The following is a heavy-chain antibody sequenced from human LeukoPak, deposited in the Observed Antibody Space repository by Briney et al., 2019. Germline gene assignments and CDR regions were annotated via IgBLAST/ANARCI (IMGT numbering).Heavy chain of an antibody. Sequence: SETLSLTCNVSGDSITSDYWSWIRQSPEKGLEWIGFIFYSGTTSYNPSLQSRVTISMDTSKSQFSLKLSSVTAADTAVYYCARTRPQDHATSYMDVWGKGTTVTDSS. D-gene: IGHD1-26*01. V-gene: IGHV4-59*08. CDR3: ARTRPQDHATSYMDV. J-gene: IGHJ6*03. CDR1: GDSITSDY. CDR2: IFYSGTT.